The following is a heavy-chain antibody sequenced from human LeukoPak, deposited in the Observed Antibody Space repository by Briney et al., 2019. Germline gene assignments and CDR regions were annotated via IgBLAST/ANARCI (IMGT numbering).Heavy chain of an antibody. CDR3: AKGYCSSTSCSYFDY. D-gene: IGHD2-2*01. J-gene: IGHJ4*02. CDR1: GFTFSSYA. CDR2: ISGSGGST. Sequence: PGGSLRLSCAASGFTFSSYAMSWVRQAPGKGLEWVSAISGSGGSTYYADSVKGRFTTSRDNSKNTLYLQMNSLRAEDTAVYYCAKGYCSSTSCSYFDYWGQGTLVTVSS. V-gene: IGHV3-23*01.